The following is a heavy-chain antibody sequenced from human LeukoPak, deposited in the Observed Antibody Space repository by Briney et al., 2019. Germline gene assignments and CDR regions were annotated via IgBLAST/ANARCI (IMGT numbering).Heavy chain of an antibody. Sequence: SETLSLTRTVSDGSISSSIYYWGWIRQPPGKGLEWIGTLSYSGSAYYNPSLKSRVTISVDSYRRKVSLELSSVTAADTAMYYCARELIAAPVLGAFDVWGQGAMVTVSS. CDR2: LSYSGSA. CDR3: ARELIAAPVLGAFDV. J-gene: IGHJ3*01. D-gene: IGHD6-6*01. CDR1: DGSISSSIYY. V-gene: IGHV4-39*07.